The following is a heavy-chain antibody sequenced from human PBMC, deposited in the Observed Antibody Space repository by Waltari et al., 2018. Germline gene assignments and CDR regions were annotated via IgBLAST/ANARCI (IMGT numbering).Heavy chain of an antibody. D-gene: IGHD6-6*01. J-gene: IGHJ4*02. V-gene: IGHV4-38-2*01. CDR3: ARQYSSSSSPLDY. Sequence: QVQLQESGPGLVKPSETLSLTCAVSGYSISSGYYWGWIRQPPGTWLEWIGSIYHSGSTYYNPSLKSRVTISVDTSKNQFSLKLSSVTAADTAVYYCARQYSSSSSPLDYWGQGTLVTVSS. CDR2: IYHSGST. CDR1: GYSISSGYY.